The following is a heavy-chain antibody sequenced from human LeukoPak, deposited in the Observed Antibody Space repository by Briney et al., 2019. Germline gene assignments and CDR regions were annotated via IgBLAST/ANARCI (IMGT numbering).Heavy chain of an antibody. V-gene: IGHV3-21*01. CDR2: ISDNSYWI. D-gene: IGHD2-2*01. CDR1: GFTFSSYS. J-gene: IGHJ4*02. Sequence: GGSLRLSCAASGFTFSSYSMSWVRQAPGKGLEWVSSISDNSYWIYNAASVEGRFIISRDNAKNSLYLQMSSLRAEDTAVYYCANHLACGSTSCPPFDDWGQGTLVTVSS. CDR3: ANHLACGSTSCPPFDD.